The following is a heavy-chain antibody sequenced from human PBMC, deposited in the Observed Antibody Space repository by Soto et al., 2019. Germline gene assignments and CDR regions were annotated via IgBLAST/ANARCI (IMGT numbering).Heavy chain of an antibody. D-gene: IGHD4-17*01. V-gene: IGHV4-4*02. Sequence: SETLSLTCAVSGGSVSSSNWWSWVRQPPGKGLEWIGEAYHSGNTNYKPSLKSRVIISLDKSKNQFSLELKSVTAADTAVYYCARHGDEGIDYWGQGTLVTVSS. CDR2: AYHSGNT. J-gene: IGHJ4*02. CDR1: GGSVSSSNW. CDR3: ARHGDEGIDY.